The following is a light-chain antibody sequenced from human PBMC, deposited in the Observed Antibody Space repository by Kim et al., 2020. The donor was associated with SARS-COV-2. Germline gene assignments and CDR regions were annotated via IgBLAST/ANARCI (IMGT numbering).Light chain of an antibody. CDR1: SKNVGDQV. CDR2: RNN. V-gene: IGLV10-54*01. J-gene: IGLJ3*02. CDR3: VAWDSSLRGWV. Sequence: RQTATLTCTGNSKNVGDQVASWLQQHQGHPPKLLSYRNNNRPSGISERLSASRSGNTASLTITGLQPEDEADYYCVAWDSSLRGWVFGGGTKVTVL.